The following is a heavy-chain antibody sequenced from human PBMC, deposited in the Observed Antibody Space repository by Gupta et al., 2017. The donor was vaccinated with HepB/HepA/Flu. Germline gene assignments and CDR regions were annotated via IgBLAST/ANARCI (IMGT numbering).Heavy chain of an antibody. CDR2: IKSEGRST. Sequence: EVQLVESGGGLVQPGGSLRLSCAASGFTFSSYWMHWVRQAPGKGLVWVSRIKSEGRSTSYADSVKGRFTISRDNGKNTLYMQMNSLRVEDTAVYYCAKSDWFDPWGQGTLVTVSS. CDR1: GFTFSSYW. V-gene: IGHV3-74*01. CDR3: AKSDWFDP. J-gene: IGHJ5*02.